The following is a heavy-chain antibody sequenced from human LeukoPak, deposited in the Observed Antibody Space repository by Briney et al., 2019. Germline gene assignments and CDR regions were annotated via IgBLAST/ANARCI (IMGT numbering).Heavy chain of an antibody. CDR1: GGSISSYY. J-gene: IGHJ4*02. D-gene: IGHD5-18*01. Sequence: SETLSLTCTVSGGSISSYYWSWIRQPPGKGLAWIGYIYYSGSTNYNPSLKSRVTISVDTSKNQFSLKLSSVTAADTAVYYCARVDTAMTGRPSEYYFDYWGQGTLVTVSS. V-gene: IGHV4-59*12. CDR3: ARVDTAMTGRPSEYYFDY. CDR2: IYYSGST.